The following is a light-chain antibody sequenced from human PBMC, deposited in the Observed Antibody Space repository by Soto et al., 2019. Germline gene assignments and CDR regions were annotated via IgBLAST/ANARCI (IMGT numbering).Light chain of an antibody. Sequence: QSALTQPASVSGSPGQSITISCTGTNSDVGGYNYVSWYQQYPGKAPKLMIYEVSNRPSGVSNRFSGSKSGNTASLTISGLQAEDEADYYCSSYTSSILVFGGGTMLTVL. V-gene: IGLV2-14*01. CDR2: EVS. CDR1: NSDVGGYNY. CDR3: SSYTSSILV. J-gene: IGLJ3*02.